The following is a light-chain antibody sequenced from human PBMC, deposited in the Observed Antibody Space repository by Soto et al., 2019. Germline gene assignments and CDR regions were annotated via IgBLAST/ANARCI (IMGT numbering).Light chain of an antibody. V-gene: IGKV1-9*01. CDR3: QQLNSFPIT. Sequence: DIQLTQSPSFLSSASLDRVSITFLASQAISSYLAWYQQKPGRAPKLLIYAASTLQSGVPSRFSGSGSGTEFTLTITSLQPEDFATYYCQQLNSFPITFGQGTRLEIK. J-gene: IGKJ5*01. CDR2: AAS. CDR1: QAISSY.